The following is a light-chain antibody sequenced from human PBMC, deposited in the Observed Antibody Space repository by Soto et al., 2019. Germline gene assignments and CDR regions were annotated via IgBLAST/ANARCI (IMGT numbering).Light chain of an antibody. V-gene: IGLV2-14*03. CDR2: DVS. Sequence: QSALTQPASVSGSPGQSITISCTGTSSDVGGYNYVSWYQQQPGKAPKLMIYDVSNRPSGVSNRFSGSKSGNTASLTISGLQAEDEADYHCRSYTRSSTVVFGGGTKLTVL. J-gene: IGLJ2*01. CDR1: SSDVGGYNY. CDR3: RSYTRSSTVV.